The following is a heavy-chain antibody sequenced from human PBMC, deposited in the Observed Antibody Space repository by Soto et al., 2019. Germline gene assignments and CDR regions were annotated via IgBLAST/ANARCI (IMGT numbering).Heavy chain of an antibody. CDR2: INPKTGVT. CDR1: GYIFIDSY. CDR3: AKIVGTSSIGEIYGLDV. J-gene: IGHJ6*02. D-gene: IGHD6-6*01. Sequence: QVHLEQSATELKKPGASVTVSCKASGYIFIDSYIHWVRQAPGQGLEWLGWINPKTGVTFFAQNFEDRLTMTRDTFINTAYMDLTSLRSDDTAVYYCAKIVGTSSIGEIYGLDVWGLGTTIIVSS. V-gene: IGHV1-2*02.